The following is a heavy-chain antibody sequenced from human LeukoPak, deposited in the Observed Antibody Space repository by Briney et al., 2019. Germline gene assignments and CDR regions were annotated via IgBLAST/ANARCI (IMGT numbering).Heavy chain of an antibody. J-gene: IGHJ6*03. V-gene: IGHV3-21*01. CDR2: ISSSGSYI. CDR1: GVTFSDSA. CDR3: ARGAGTIFGEYYYYMDV. Sequence: GGSLRLSCAASGVTFSDSAMTWVRQVPVKGLEWVSSISSSGSYIYYADSVKGRFTISRDNAKNSLYLQMNSLRADDTAVYHCARGAGTIFGEYYYYMDVWGKGTADTVSS. D-gene: IGHD3-3*01.